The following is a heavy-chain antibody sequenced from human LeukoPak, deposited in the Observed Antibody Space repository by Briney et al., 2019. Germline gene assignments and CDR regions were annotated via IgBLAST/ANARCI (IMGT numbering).Heavy chain of an antibody. J-gene: IGHJ4*02. CDR1: GITLSNYG. V-gene: IGHV3-23*01. CDR2: ISDSGGRT. CDR3: ARGLGYSSSWYFGGFDY. D-gene: IGHD6-13*01. Sequence: PGGSLRLSCAVSGITLSNYGMSWVRQAPGKGLEWVAGISDSGGRTNYADSVKGRFTISRDNPKNTLYLQMNSLRAEETAVYYCARGLGYSSSWYFGGFDYWGQGTLVTVSS.